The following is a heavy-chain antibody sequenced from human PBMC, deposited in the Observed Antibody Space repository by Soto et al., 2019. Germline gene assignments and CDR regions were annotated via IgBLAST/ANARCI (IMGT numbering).Heavy chain of an antibody. Sequence: SETLSLTCTVSGGSVSSGSYYWSWIRQPPGKGLEWIGYIYYSGSTNYNPSLKSRVTISVDTSKNQFSLKLSSVTAADTAVYYCARPWEGPYAFDIWGQGTVVTVSS. V-gene: IGHV4-61*01. J-gene: IGHJ3*02. CDR3: ARPWEGPYAFDI. CDR2: IYYSGST. D-gene: IGHD1-26*01. CDR1: GGSVSSGSYY.